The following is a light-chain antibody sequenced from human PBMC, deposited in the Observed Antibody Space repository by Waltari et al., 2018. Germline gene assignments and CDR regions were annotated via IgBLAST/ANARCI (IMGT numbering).Light chain of an antibody. CDR3: QHYGRLPVT. CDR2: GAS. V-gene: IGKV3-20*01. CDR1: QSVSRT. J-gene: IGKJ1*01. Sequence: EIVLTQSPATLSLSLGERATVSCRASQSVSRTLAWYQQRPGQAPRLLIYGASTRATGIPDRFSGSGSGTDFSLTISRLEPDDFAVYYCQHYGRLPVTFGQGTTVEIK.